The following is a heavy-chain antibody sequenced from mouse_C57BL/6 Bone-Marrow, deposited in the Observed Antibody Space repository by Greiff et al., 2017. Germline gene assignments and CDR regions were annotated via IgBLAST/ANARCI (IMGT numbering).Heavy chain of an antibody. V-gene: IGHV1-26*01. CDR1: GYTFTDYY. CDR2: INPNNGGT. D-gene: IGHD1-1*01. CDR3: ARCSFYYGSSYFDY. Sequence: VQLQQSGPELVKPGASVKISCKASGYTFTDYYMNWVKQSHGKSLEWIGDINPNNGGTGYNQKFKGKATLTVDKSSSTAYMELRSLTSEDSAVXYCARCSFYYGSSYFDYWGQGTTLTVSS. J-gene: IGHJ2*01.